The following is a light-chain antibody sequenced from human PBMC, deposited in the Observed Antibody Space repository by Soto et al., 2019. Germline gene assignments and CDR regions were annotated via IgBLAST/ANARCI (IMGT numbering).Light chain of an antibody. V-gene: IGLV2-8*01. J-gene: IGLJ1*01. Sequence: QSALTQPPSASGSPGQSVSISCTGSSSNVGGYNYVSWYQQHPGKAPRLIIYEVDKRPSGVPDRFSGSKAGSTASLTVSGXQADDEADYYCWSYAGXNXYVFGPGTKV. CDR1: SSNVGGYNY. CDR3: WSYAGXNXYV. CDR2: EVD.